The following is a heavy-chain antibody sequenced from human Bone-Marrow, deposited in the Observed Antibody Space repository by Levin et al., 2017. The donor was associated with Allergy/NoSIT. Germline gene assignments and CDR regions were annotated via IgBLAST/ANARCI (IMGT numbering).Heavy chain of an antibody. CDR1: GVTVSAYA. Sequence: GGSLRLSCTVSGVTVSAYAMGWVRQAPGRGLEWIASISASGQGTRYADSVTSRITVSRDNFKNTLFLQMNSLTAEDSAIYYCAKDVDSVAGSDYFNYWGRGTLVTVSS. J-gene: IGHJ4*02. D-gene: IGHD6-19*01. V-gene: IGHV3-23*01. CDR3: AKDVDSVAGSDYFNY. CDR2: ISASGQGT.